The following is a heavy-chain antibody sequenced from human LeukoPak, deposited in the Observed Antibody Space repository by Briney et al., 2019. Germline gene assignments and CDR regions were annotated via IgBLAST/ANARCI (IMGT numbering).Heavy chain of an antibody. CDR2: ISAYNGNT. CDR1: GYTFTSYG. CDR3: ARLPSYYDSSGYYYGLDY. Sequence: ASVKVSCKASGYTFTSYGISWVRQAPGQGLEWMGWISAYNGNTNYAQKLQGRVTMTTDTSTSTAYMELRSLRSGDTAVYYCARLPSYYDSSGYYYGLDYWGQGTLVTVSS. D-gene: IGHD3-22*01. V-gene: IGHV1-18*01. J-gene: IGHJ4*02.